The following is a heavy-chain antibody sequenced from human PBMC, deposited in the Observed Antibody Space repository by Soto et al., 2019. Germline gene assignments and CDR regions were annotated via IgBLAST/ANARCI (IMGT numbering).Heavy chain of an antibody. CDR1: GFTFSTYA. CDR3: XXQRAGYGSGSDTYYFDF. V-gene: IGHV3-23*01. J-gene: IGHJ4*02. D-gene: IGHD3-10*01. Sequence: EVQLLESGGGLVQPGGSLRLSCSTSGFTFSTYAMNWVRQAPGKGLEWVSALSGSGGTTYYADSVRGRFTISRDNSKNTLFLQMNSLRAEDTALXXXXXQRAGYGSGSDTYYFDFWGQGSLVTVSS. CDR2: LSGSGGTT.